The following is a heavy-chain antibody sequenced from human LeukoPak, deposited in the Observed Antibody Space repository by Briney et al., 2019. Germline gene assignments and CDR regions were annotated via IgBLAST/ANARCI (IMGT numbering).Heavy chain of an antibody. D-gene: IGHD3-22*01. V-gene: IGHV4-34*01. CDR1: GGSFSGYY. J-gene: IGHJ6*03. Sequence: SSETLSLTCAVYGGSFSGYYWTWIRQTPEKGLEWIGEMNPSGSTNYNPSLKSRVTISVDTSKDQFSLELSSVTAADTAVYYCARGRQDVTMIVVVMTAVSYYLDVWGKGTTVTVS. CDR3: ARGRQDVTMIVVVMTAVSYYLDV. CDR2: MNPSGST.